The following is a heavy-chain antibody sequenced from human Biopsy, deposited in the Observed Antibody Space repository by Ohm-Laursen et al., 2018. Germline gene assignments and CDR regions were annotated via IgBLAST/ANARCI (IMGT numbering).Heavy chain of an antibody. CDR1: DGSISNIINY. CDR2: IYHTGIT. CDR3: ARHSFGSGRDF. J-gene: IGHJ4*02. Sequence: SETLSLTCTVTDGSISNIINYWGWIRQPLGKGLEWLGNIYHTGITHYNPSHKSRVTISVDTSNNQFSLKLSSLPAADTAVYYCARHSFGSGRDFWGQGTLVTVSS. D-gene: IGHD3-10*01. V-gene: IGHV4-39*01.